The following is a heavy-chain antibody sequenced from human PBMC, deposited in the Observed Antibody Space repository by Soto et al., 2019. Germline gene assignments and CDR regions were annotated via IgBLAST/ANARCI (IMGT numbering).Heavy chain of an antibody. J-gene: IGHJ5*02. Sequence: QSGGSLRLSCAASGFTFSSYGMHWVRQAPGKGLEWVAVIWYDGSNKYYADSVKGRFTISRDNSKNTLYLQMNSLRAEDTAVYYCARDKGVRQQPVRWFDPWGQGTLVTVSS. CDR3: ARDKGVRQQPVRWFDP. D-gene: IGHD6-13*01. CDR2: IWYDGSNK. CDR1: GFTFSSYG. V-gene: IGHV3-33*01.